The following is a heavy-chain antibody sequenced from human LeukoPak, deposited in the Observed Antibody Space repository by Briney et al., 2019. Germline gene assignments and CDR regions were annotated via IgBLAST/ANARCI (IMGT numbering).Heavy chain of an antibody. D-gene: IGHD6-13*01. V-gene: IGHV1-69*13. CDR3: ARGQSWYSDYYYYYMDV. Sequence: SVKVSCKASGGTFSSYAISWVRQAPGQGLEWVGGIIPIFGTANYAQKFQGRVTITADESTSTAYMELSSLRSEDTAVYYCARGQSWYSDYYYYYMDVWGKGTTVTISS. J-gene: IGHJ6*03. CDR1: GGTFSSYA. CDR2: IIPIFGTA.